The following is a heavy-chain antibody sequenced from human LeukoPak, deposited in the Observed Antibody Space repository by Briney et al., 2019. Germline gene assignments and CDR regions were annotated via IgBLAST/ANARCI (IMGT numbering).Heavy chain of an antibody. CDR1: GGSVTRSNSY. D-gene: IGHD5-24*01. V-gene: IGHV4-39*07. J-gene: IGHJ4*02. Sequence: SEALSLTCTVSGGSVTRSNSYWAWIRQSPGKGLEWIGTISYSEDTYYSPSLKSRVTLSVDTSMTQFSLKFTAVTAADTAVYYCASERWSRRSFFDYWGQGILVTVSS. CDR3: ASERWSRRSFFDY. CDR2: ISYSEDT.